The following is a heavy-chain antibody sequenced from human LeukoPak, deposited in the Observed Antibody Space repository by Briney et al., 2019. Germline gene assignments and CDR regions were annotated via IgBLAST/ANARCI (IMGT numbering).Heavy chain of an antibody. CDR1: GFAFGTYA. D-gene: IGHD3-22*01. CDR2: LTYDGGNK. Sequence: GGSLRLSCAASGFAFGTYAMHWVRQAPGKELEWVALLTYDGGNKFYADSVKGRFTISRDNSKKTMFLQMNSLRAEDTAVYYCAREERSSSYYYLDQWGQGTLVSVSS. J-gene: IGHJ4*02. V-gene: IGHV3-30-3*01. CDR3: AREERSSSYYYLDQ.